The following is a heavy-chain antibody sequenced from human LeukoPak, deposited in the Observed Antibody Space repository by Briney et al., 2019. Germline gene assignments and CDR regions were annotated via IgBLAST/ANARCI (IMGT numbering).Heavy chain of an antibody. J-gene: IGHJ4*02. Sequence: GGTLRLSCAASGFTFSTYSMNWVRQAPGKGLEWVSSITGSSNFMSYADSVKGRFTISRDNARNSLYLQMNSMRAEDTAVYYCAGDFSQSRNSDYWGQGTLVTVSS. CDR2: ITGSSNFM. V-gene: IGHV3-21*01. CDR3: AGDFSQSRNSDY. CDR1: GFTFSTYS. D-gene: IGHD4-23*01.